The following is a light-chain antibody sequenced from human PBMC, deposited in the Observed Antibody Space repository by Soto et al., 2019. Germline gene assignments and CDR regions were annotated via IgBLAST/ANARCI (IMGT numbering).Light chain of an antibody. Sequence: QSVLTQPPSASGSPGQSVTISCTGSSSDVGGYNYVSWYQQHPGKAPKLVIYEVYKRPSGVPDRFSGSKSGNTASLTVSGLQAEDEADYYCSSYAGSNNYVFGTGTKLTVL. CDR3: SSYAGSNNYV. CDR1: SSDVGGYNY. V-gene: IGLV2-8*01. CDR2: EVY. J-gene: IGLJ1*01.